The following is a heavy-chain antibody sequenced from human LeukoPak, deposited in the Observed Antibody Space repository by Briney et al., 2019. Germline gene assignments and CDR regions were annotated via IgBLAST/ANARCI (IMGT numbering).Heavy chain of an antibody. CDR1: GFTFSSYS. CDR3: ARDPYDYGDHVPPYYFDY. Sequence: PGGSLRLSCAASGFTFSSYSMNWVRQAPGKGLEWVSYISSSSSTIYYADSVKGRFTISRDNAKNSLYLQMNSLRAEDTAVYYCARDPYDYGDHVPPYYFDYWGQGTLVTVSS. D-gene: IGHD4-17*01. CDR2: ISSSSSTI. J-gene: IGHJ4*02. V-gene: IGHV3-48*01.